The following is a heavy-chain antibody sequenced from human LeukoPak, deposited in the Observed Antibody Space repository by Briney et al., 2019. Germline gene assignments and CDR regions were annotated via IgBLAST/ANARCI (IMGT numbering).Heavy chain of an antibody. CDR1: GGTFSSYA. Sequence: ASVKVSCKASGGTFSSYAISWVRQAPGQGLEWMGRIIPILGIANYAQKFQGRVTITADKSTSTAYMELSSLRSEDTAVYYCARGRRRDAFDIWGRGTMVTVSS. J-gene: IGHJ3*02. V-gene: IGHV1-69*04. CDR3: ARGRRRDAFDI. CDR2: IIPILGIA.